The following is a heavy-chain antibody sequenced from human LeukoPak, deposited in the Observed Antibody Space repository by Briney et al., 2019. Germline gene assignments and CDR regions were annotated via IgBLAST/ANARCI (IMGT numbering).Heavy chain of an antibody. J-gene: IGHJ4*02. V-gene: IGHV3-33*01. CDR1: GFTFSSYG. Sequence: GGSLRLSCAASGFTFSSYGMHWVRQAPGKGLEWVAVIWYDGSNKYYADSVKGRFTISRDNSKNTLYLQMNSLRAEDTAVYYCATVEMATKGVYWGQGTLVTVSS. D-gene: IGHD5-24*01. CDR2: IWYDGSNK. CDR3: ATVEMATKGVY.